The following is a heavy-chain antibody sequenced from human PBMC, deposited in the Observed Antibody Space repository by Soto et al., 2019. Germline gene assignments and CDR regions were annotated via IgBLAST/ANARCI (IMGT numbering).Heavy chain of an antibody. V-gene: IGHV4-59*01. CDR3: AHIVTFDFRGYNLEF. J-gene: IGHJ4*02. D-gene: IGHD3-9*01. CDR1: GASIGNYY. CDR2: SYYRGSS. Sequence: SETLSLTCPVSGASIGNYYWSWIRQPPGKGLEWIGYSYYRGSSNYNPSLKSRLTITSDTSKNQVVLTMTNMDPVDTATYYCAHIVTFDFRGYNLEFWGPGILVTSPQ.